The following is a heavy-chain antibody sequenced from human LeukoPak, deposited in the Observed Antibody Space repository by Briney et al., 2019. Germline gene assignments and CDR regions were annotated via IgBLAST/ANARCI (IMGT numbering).Heavy chain of an antibody. D-gene: IGHD6-13*01. J-gene: IGHJ5*02. CDR3: ARVIAAAGKGNWFDP. CDR1: GYTFTGCY. CDR2: INPNSGGT. V-gene: IGHV1-2*02. Sequence: GASVKVSCKASGYTFTGCYMHWVRQAPGQGLEWMGWINPNSGGTNYAQKFQGRVTMTRDTSISTAYMELSRLRSDDTAVYYCARVIAAAGKGNWFDPWGQGTLVTVSS.